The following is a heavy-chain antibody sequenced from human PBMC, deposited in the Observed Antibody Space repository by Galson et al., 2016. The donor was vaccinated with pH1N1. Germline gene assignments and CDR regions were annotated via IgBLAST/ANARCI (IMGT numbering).Heavy chain of an antibody. D-gene: IGHD3-3*01. CDR3: AREIGGRDSY. V-gene: IGHV3-7*05. J-gene: IGHJ4*02. CDR1: GFTFSNFY. Sequence: SLRLSCAASGFTFSNFYMTWVRQAPGEGLEWVANIKQDGSQKYYVDSVKGRFTISRDNAKNTLYLQMNSLRAEDTAMYYCAREIGGRDSYWGQGTLVTVSS. CDR2: IKQDGSQK.